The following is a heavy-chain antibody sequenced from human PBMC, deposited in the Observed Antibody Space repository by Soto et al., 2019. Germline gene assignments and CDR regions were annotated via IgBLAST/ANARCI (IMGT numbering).Heavy chain of an antibody. CDR3: ARHPYSYGYVGTVDY. V-gene: IGHV4-39*01. CDR2: IYYSGST. J-gene: IGHJ4*02. D-gene: IGHD5-18*01. CDR1: GGSISSSSYY. Sequence: QLQLQESGPGLVKPSETLSLTCTVSGGSISSSSYYWGWIRQPPGKGLEWIGSIYYSGSTYYNPSPKGRVTISVDTSKNQFSLKLSSVTAADTAVYYCARHPYSYGYVGTVDYWGQGTLVTVSS.